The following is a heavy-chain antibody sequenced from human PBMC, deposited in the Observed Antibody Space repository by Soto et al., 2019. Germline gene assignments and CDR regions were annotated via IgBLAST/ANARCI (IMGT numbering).Heavy chain of an antibody. V-gene: IGHV4-34*01. CDR3: ARRILGSTYGMDV. J-gene: IGHJ6*02. Sequence: QVQLQQWGAGLLKPSETLSLTCAVYGGSFSGYYWSWIRQPPRKGLEWIGEINHSGSTNYNPSLTSRVTISVDTSKNQFSRKLSSVTAADTAVYYCARRILGSTYGMDVWGQGTTVTVSS. CDR1: GGSFSGYY. CDR2: INHSGST. D-gene: IGHD3-10*01.